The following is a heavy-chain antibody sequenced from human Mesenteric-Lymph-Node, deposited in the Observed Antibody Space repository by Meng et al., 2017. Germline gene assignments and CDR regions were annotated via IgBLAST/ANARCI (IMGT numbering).Heavy chain of an antibody. Sequence: ASVKVSCKASGYTFTGYYMHWVRQAPGQGLEWMGWINPNSGNTNYAQKLQGRVTMTTDTSTSTAYMELSRLRSDDTAVNYCARPDSTGPWGQGTLVTVSS. CDR1: GYTFTGYY. V-gene: IGHV1-2*02. CDR3: ARPDSTGP. CDR2: INPNSGNT. D-gene: IGHD3-9*01. J-gene: IGHJ5*02.